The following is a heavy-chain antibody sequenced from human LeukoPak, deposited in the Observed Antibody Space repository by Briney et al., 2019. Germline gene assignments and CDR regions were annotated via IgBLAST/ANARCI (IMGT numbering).Heavy chain of an antibody. CDR3: AKGTIAAAGTDCDY. V-gene: IGHV3-23*01. Sequence: GGSLRLSCAASGFTFSSYAMSWVRQAPGKGLEWVSGINGRGDSTVYAASVEGRFTISRDNSKNTLFLHMSSLRAEDTAVYYCAKGTIAAAGTDCDYWGQGTQVTVSS. CDR2: INGRGDST. D-gene: IGHD6-13*01. CDR1: GFTFSSYA. J-gene: IGHJ4*02.